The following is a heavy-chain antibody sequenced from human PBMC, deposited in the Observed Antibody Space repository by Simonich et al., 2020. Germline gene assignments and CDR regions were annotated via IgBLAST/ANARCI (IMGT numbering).Heavy chain of an antibody. V-gene: IGHV3-53*01. CDR2: IYSGGST. CDR1: GFTGSSNY. D-gene: IGHD1-1*01. J-gene: IGHJ4*02. Sequence: EVQLVESGGGLIQPGGSLRLSCAASGFTGSSNYRSWVRQAPGKGRGGVSVIYSGGSTYYADSVKGRFTISRDNSKNTLYLQINSLRAEDTAVYYCARWTATGYYFDYWGQGTLVTVSS. CDR3: ARWTATGYYFDY.